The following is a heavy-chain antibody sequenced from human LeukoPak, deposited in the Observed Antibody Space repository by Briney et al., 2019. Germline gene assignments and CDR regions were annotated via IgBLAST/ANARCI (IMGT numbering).Heavy chain of an antibody. Sequence: GTLSLTCTVSSGAISTSHWLSWVRQPPGKGLEWVASIKQDGSEKYYVDSVKGRFTISRDNANNSLYLQMNSLRAEDTAVYYCARESSGYYGPFDYWGQGTLVTVSS. CDR3: ARESSGYYGPFDY. V-gene: IGHV3-7*01. CDR1: SGAISTSHW. D-gene: IGHD3-22*01. J-gene: IGHJ4*02. CDR2: IKQDGSEK.